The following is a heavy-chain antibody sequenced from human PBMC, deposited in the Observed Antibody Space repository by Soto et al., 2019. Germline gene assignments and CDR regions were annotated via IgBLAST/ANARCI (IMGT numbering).Heavy chain of an antibody. CDR1: GYSFTSYW. V-gene: IGHV5-51*01. Sequence: GESLKISCKGSGYSFTSYWIGWVRQMPGKGLEWMGIIYPGDSDTRYSPSFQGQVTISADKSISTAYLQWSSLKASDTAMYYCARHIIAVAGNGIYYYYAMDVWGQGTTVTVSS. CDR2: IYPGDSDT. CDR3: ARHIIAVAGNGIYYYYAMDV. J-gene: IGHJ6*02. D-gene: IGHD6-19*01.